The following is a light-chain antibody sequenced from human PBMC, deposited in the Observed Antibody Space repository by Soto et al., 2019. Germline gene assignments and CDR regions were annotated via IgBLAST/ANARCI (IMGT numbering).Light chain of an antibody. CDR3: SSYTASSTFV. CDR1: SSDVGGRQY. Sequence: QSALTQPASVSGSPGQSITISCTGTSSDVGGRQYVSWYQQHPGTAPKLMIYEVSNRPSGVSNRFSASKSGNTASLTISGLQAEDEADYYCSSYTASSTFVFGTGTKVTVL. J-gene: IGLJ1*01. CDR2: EVS. V-gene: IGLV2-14*01.